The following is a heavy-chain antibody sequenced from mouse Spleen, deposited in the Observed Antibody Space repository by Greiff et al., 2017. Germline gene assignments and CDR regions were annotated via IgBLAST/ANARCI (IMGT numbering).Heavy chain of an antibody. CDR1: GFTFSNYW. CDR2: IRLKSDNYAT. J-gene: IGHJ1*01. CDR3: TETYYYGRGGYFDV. V-gene: IGHV6-3*01. Sequence: EVKLVESGGGLVQPGGSMKLSCVASGFTFSNYWMNWVRQSPEKGLEWVAQIRLKSDNYATHYAESVKGRFTISRDDSKSSVYLQMNNLRAEDTGIYYCTETYYYGRGGYFDVWGAGTTVTVSS. D-gene: IGHD1-1*01.